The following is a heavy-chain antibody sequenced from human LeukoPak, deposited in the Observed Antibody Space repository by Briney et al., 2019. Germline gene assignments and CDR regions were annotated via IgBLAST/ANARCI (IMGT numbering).Heavy chain of an antibody. J-gene: IGHJ6*03. D-gene: IGHD6-6*01. CDR1: GYTFTSYY. CDR2: INPSGGNT. Sequence: ASVKVSCKASGYTFTSYYMHWVRQAPGQGLEWMGIINPSGGNTSYAQKFQGRVTMTRDTSTSTVYMELSSLRSEDTAVYYCARSIAARWDYYYMDVWGKGTTVTVSS. V-gene: IGHV1-46*01. CDR3: ARSIAARWDYYYMDV.